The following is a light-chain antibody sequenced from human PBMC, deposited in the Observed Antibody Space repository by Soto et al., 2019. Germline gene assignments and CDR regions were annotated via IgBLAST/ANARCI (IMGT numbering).Light chain of an antibody. V-gene: IGLV2-23*02. J-gene: IGLJ3*02. Sequence: QSALTQPASVSGSPGQSITISCTGTSSDVGSYDFVSWYQQHPGKAPKFMIYEVSKRPSGVSNRFSGSKSGNTASLTISGLQAEDEADYYCCSYAGTITWVFGGGTKLTVL. CDR3: CSYAGTITWV. CDR2: EVS. CDR1: SSDVGSYDF.